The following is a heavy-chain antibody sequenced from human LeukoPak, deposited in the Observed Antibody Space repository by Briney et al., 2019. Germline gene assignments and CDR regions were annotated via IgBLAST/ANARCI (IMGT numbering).Heavy chain of an antibody. CDR1: GFTFSSYW. Sequence: QSGGSLRLSCAASGFTFSSYWMSWVRQAPGKGLEWVANIKQDGSEKYYVDSVKGRFTISRDNAKNSLYLQMNSLRAEDTAVYYCARDSSPYYDILTAQNDYWGQGTLVTVSS. J-gene: IGHJ4*02. CDR3: ARDSSPYYDILTAQNDY. V-gene: IGHV3-7*01. D-gene: IGHD3-9*01. CDR2: IKQDGSEK.